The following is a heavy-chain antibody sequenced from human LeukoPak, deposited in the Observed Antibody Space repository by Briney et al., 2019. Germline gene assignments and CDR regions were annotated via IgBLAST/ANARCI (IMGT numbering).Heavy chain of an antibody. J-gene: IGHJ3*02. CDR1: GLTVTDYY. CDR2: IGGSASNI. D-gene: IGHD2-15*01. V-gene: IGHV3-11*04. Sequence: GGSLRLSCAASGLTVTDYYMHWIRQAPGKGLEWVSFIGGSASNIYYADSVKGRFTISRDNAKNTLYLQMNSLRDEDTAVYYCAKEWSAFDIWGQGTMVTVSS. CDR3: AKEWSAFDI.